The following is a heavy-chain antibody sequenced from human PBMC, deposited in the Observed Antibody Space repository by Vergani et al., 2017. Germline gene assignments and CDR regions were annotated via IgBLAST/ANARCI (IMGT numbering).Heavy chain of an antibody. J-gene: IGHJ4*02. CDR1: GGSITSSSYY. D-gene: IGHD3-9*01. CDR2: IYHSGGA. V-gene: IGHV4-39*01. CDR3: ARTESFILRYFHWAL. Sequence: QLHLQESGPGLVKPSETLSLTCTVSGGSITSSSYYWGWIRQPPGKGLEWIGNIYHSGGAYYNPSLKGRVTISVDTSKNQLSLEVTSVTAADTAIYFCARTESFILRYFHWALWGQGTLVTVSS.